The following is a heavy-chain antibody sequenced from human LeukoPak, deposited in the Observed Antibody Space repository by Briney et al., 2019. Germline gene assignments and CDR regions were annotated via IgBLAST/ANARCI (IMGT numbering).Heavy chain of an antibody. CDR3: ARDPGYSYGGGLFDY. CDR1: GLTFSTNS. D-gene: IGHD5-18*01. CDR2: ISFSSSTI. V-gene: IGHV3-48*01. Sequence: GGSLRLSCAAAGLTFSTNSMNWVRQAPGKGLEWVSYISFSSSTIYYADSVKGRFTISRDNGKNLLYLQMNSLRAEDTAVYYCARDPGYSYGGGLFDYWGQGTLVTVSS. J-gene: IGHJ4*02.